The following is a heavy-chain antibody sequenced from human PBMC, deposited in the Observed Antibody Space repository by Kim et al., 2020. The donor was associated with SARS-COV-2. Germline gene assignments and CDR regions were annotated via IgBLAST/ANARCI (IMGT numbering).Heavy chain of an antibody. Sequence: AETLSLTCAVSGGSISSSNWWSWVRQPPGKGLEWIGEIYHSGSTNYNPSLKSRVTISVDKSKNQFSLKLSSVTAADTAVYYCARGPYGSGSYYNEDYYYGMDVWGQGTTVTVSS. J-gene: IGHJ6*02. V-gene: IGHV4-4*02. CDR2: IYHSGST. CDR1: GGSISSSNW. CDR3: ARGPYGSGSYYNEDYYYGMDV. D-gene: IGHD3-10*01.